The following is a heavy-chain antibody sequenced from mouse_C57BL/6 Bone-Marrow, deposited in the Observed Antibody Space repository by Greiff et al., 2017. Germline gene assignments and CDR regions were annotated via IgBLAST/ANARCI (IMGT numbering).Heavy chain of an antibody. D-gene: IGHD2-5*01. CDR3: AISGSNYVFAY. V-gene: IGHV1-69*01. Sequence: QVQLQQPGAELVMPGASVKLSCKASGYTFTSYWMHWVKQRPGQGLEWIGEIDPSDSYTNYNQKFKGKSTLTVDKSSSTAYMQLSSLTSEDSAVYYCAISGSNYVFAYRGQGTLVTGSA. CDR2: IDPSDSYT. J-gene: IGHJ3*01. CDR1: GYTFTSYW.